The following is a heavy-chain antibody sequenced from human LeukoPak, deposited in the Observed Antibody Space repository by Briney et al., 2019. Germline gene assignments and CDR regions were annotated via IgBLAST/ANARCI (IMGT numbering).Heavy chain of an antibody. Sequence: SETLSLTCAVYGGSFSGYYWSWIRQPPGKGLEWIGEINHSGSTNYNPSLKSRVTISVDMSKNQFTLKLSSVTAADTAVYYCARATGYSSGWYDGELDYWGQGTLVTVSS. CDR2: INHSGST. V-gene: IGHV4-34*01. D-gene: IGHD6-19*01. J-gene: IGHJ4*02. CDR3: ARATGYSSGWYDGELDY. CDR1: GGSFSGYY.